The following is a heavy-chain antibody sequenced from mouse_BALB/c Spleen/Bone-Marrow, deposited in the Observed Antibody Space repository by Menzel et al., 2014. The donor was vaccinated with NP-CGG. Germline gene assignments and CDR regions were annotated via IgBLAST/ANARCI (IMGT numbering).Heavy chain of an antibody. D-gene: IGHD1-1*01. J-gene: IGHJ4*01. Sequence: VYVKQSGPELVKPGASMKISCKASGYSFTGYTMNWVKQSHGKNLEWIGLINPYNGGTNYNQKFKDKATLTVDRSSSTAYMELLSLTSEDSAVYYCARLLLYYYAMDYWGQGTSVTVSS. CDR1: GYSFTGYT. CDR2: INPYNGGT. V-gene: IGHV1-25*01. CDR3: ARLLLYYYAMDY.